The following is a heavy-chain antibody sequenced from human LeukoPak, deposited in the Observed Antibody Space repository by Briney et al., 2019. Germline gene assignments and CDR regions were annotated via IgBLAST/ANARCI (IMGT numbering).Heavy chain of an antibody. J-gene: IGHJ4*02. V-gene: IGHV4-59*01. CDR1: GVSISSYY. CDR3: ARLVEGGYSYGNIFDY. CDR2: ISYGGST. D-gene: IGHD5-18*01. Sequence: SETLSLTCTVSGVSISSYYWSWIRQPPGKGLEWIGYISYGGSTNYSPSLKSRVTISVDTSKNQFSLKLSSVTAADTAVYYCARLVEGGYSYGNIFDYWGQGTLVTVSS.